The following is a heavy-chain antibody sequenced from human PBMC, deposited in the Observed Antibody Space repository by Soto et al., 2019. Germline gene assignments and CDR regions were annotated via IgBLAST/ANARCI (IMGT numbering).Heavy chain of an antibody. J-gene: IGHJ4*02. CDR1: GYTLTELS. CDR2: FDPEDGET. CDR3: ATAPFGYGSFDY. D-gene: IGHD5-18*01. V-gene: IGHV1-24*01. Sequence: ASVKVSCKVSGYTLTELSMHWVRQAPGKGLEWMGGFDPEDGETIYAQKFQGRVTMTEETSTDTAYMELSSLRSEDTAVYYCATAPFGYGSFDYWGQGTLVTVSS.